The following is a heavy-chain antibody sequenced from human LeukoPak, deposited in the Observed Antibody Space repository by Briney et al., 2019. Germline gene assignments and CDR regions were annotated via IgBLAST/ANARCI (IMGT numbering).Heavy chain of an antibody. Sequence: ASVKVSCTASGYTFTSYAMHWVRQAPGQRLEWMGWINAGNGNTKYSQKFQGRVTITRDTSASTAYMELSSLRSEDTAVYYCARAFEGATLLLPADDWGQGTLVTVSS. CDR3: ARAFEGATLLLPADD. CDR1: GYTFTSYA. J-gene: IGHJ4*02. CDR2: INAGNGNT. V-gene: IGHV1-3*01. D-gene: IGHD1-26*01.